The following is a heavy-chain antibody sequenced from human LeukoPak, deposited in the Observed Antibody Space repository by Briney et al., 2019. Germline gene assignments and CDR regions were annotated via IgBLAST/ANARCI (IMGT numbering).Heavy chain of an antibody. Sequence: GGSLRLSCAASGFTFSSDSMNWVRQAPGKGLEWVSSISSSSSYIYYADSVKGRFTISRDNAKNSLYLQMNSLRAEDTAVYYCAREGSRSTSYYYYYYMDVWGKGTTVTVSS. V-gene: IGHV3-21*01. CDR1: GFTFSSDS. CDR3: AREGSRSTSYYYYYYMDV. CDR2: ISSSSSYI. D-gene: IGHD6-19*01. J-gene: IGHJ6*03.